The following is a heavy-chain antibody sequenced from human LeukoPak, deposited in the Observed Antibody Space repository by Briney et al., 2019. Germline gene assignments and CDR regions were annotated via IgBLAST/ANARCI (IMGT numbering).Heavy chain of an antibody. J-gene: IGHJ4*02. D-gene: IGHD3-10*01. Sequence: GESLKISCKGSGYSFTIYWLGWVRQMPGKGLEWMGIIYPGDSDTRYSPSFQGQVTISADKSISTAYLQWSSLKASDTAMYYCARHSYYYGSGSYYGFDYWGQGTLVTVSS. CDR2: IYPGDSDT. V-gene: IGHV5-51*01. CDR1: GYSFTIYW. CDR3: ARHSYYYGSGSYYGFDY.